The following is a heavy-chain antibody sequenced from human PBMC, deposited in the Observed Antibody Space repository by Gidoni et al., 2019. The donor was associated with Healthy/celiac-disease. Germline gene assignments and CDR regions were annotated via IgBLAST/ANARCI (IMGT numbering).Heavy chain of an antibody. D-gene: IGHD3-22*01. CDR3: ARDHYYDSSGYYGYFDY. CDR1: GFTFSSYS. J-gene: IGHJ4*02. Sequence: EVQLVASGGGLVQPGGSLRLSCAASGFTFSSYSMNWVRQAPGKGLEWVSYISSSSSTIYYADSVKGRFTISRDNAKNSLYLQMNSLRAEDTAVYYCARDHYYDSSGYYGYFDYWGQGTLVTVSS. V-gene: IGHV3-48*01. CDR2: ISSSSSTI.